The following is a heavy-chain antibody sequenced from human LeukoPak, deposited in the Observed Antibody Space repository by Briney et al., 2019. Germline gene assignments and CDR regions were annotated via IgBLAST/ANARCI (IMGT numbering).Heavy chain of an antibody. J-gene: IGHJ4*02. CDR1: GDSIRTYS. V-gene: IGHV4-59*01. Sequence: SETLSLTCTVSGDSIRTYSWSWIRQSPGKGLEWIGYIDYTGSTNYNPSLKSRVTISVDTSKNQFSLKLSSVTAADTAVYYCARRVGDKDYFDYWGQGTLVTVSS. D-gene: IGHD1-26*01. CDR3: ARRVGDKDYFDY. CDR2: IDYTGST.